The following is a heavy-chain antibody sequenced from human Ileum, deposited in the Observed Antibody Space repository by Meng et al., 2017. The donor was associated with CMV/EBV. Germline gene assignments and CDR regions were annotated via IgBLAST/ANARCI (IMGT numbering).Heavy chain of an antibody. D-gene: IGHD1-26*01. J-gene: IGHJ4*02. CDR2: LTSDGRT. Sequence: GESLKISCAASGFRFDYYWMHWVRQVPGKGLAWVSRLTSDGRTDYADSVYGRFTISRDDATSTLYLQMNNLRAEDTAVYYCARDGSYSLDHWGQGTLVTVSS. V-gene: IGHV3-74*01. CDR1: GFRFDYYW. CDR3: ARDGSYSLDH.